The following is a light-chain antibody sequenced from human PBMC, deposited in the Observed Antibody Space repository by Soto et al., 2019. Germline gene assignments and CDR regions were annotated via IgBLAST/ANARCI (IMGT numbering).Light chain of an antibody. CDR1: QSVSSSY. CDR2: GAS. J-gene: IGKJ1*01. CDR3: QQYGSSPAT. V-gene: IGKV3-20*01. Sequence: EIVLTQSPGTLSLSPGERATLSCRASQSVSSSYLAWYQQKPGQAPRLLSYGASSRATGIPDRFSGSGSGTDFTLTISRLEPEDFAVYYCQQYGSSPATFGQGTKVDI.